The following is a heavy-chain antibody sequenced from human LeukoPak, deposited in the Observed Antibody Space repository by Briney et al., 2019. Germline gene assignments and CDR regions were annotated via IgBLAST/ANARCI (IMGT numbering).Heavy chain of an antibody. V-gene: IGHV4-59*01. J-gene: IGHJ6*03. D-gene: IGHD4-17*01. CDR2: IYYGGST. Sequence: SETLSLTCTVSGGSISSYYWKWIRQPPGKGLEWIGYIYYGGSTNYNPSLKSRVTISVDTSKNQFSLKLNSVTAADTAVYYCARAYGAFPYYMDVWGKGTTVTVSS. CDR3: ARAYGAFPYYMDV. CDR1: GGSISSYY.